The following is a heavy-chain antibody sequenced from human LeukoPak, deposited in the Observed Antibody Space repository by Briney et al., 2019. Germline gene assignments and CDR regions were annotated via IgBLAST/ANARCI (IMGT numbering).Heavy chain of an antibody. Sequence: SVKVSCKASGGAFTSYAISWVRQAPGQGLEWMGGIIPIFGTANYAQKFQGRVTITSDKSTSTAYMELSRLRSEDTAVYYCARTYYYGSGSYHHFDYWGQGTLVTVSS. D-gene: IGHD3-10*01. CDR3: ARTYYYGSGSYHHFDY. CDR1: GGAFTSYA. CDR2: IIPIFGTA. J-gene: IGHJ4*02. V-gene: IGHV1-69*06.